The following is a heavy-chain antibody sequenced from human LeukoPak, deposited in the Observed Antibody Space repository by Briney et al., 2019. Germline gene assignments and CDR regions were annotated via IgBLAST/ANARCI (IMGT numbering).Heavy chain of an antibody. Sequence: ASVKVSCKPSGYSFTGHYIHWVRQAPGHRLGWMGWIRPDSGGTKYLQKLQGRVAMTRHTSIGTAFMELTRLTSDDTAVYYCARASYCGGDCYHSFDYWGQGTLVTVCS. J-gene: IGHJ4*02. CDR1: GYSFTGHY. D-gene: IGHD2-21*02. V-gene: IGHV1-2*02. CDR3: ARASYCGGDCYHSFDY. CDR2: IRPDSGGT.